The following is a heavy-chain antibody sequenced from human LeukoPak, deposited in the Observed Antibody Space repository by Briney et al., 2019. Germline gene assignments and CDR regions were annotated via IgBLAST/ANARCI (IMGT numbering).Heavy chain of an antibody. CDR2: ISYDGSNK. Sequence: GRSLRLSCAASGFSFSSYGVHWARQAPGKGLEWVAVISYDGSNKYYALPVRGRFTISRDNSKNTLYLQMSSLRAEDTAVYYCAKDLEATTRGFDYWGQGSRVTVSS. D-gene: IGHD5-12*01. V-gene: IGHV3-30*18. CDR3: AKDLEATTRGFDY. CDR1: GFSFSSYG. J-gene: IGHJ4*02.